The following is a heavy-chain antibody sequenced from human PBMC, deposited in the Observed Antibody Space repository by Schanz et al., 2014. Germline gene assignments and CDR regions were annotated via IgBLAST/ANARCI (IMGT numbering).Heavy chain of an antibody. CDR1: GFTFRSYG. J-gene: IGHJ4*02. V-gene: IGHV3-30*04. CDR3: ARVGRDYISSSVLDSLHY. D-gene: IGHD6-6*01. CDR2: ISFDGGKT. Sequence: QVVLMESGGGVVRPGRSVRLSCVASGFTFRSYGMHWVRQAPGKGLEWVAHISFDGGKTYYADSVKGRFTISRDNTKTTLFLKMNTLRPEDTAMYFCARVGRDYISSSVLDSLHYWGQGTLVTVSS.